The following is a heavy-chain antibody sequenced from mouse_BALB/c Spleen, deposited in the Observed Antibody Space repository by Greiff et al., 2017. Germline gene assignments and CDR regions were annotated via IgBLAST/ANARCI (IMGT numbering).Heavy chain of an antibody. J-gene: IGHJ2*01. CDR3: ARGRGNFDY. CDR2: ISSGGST. V-gene: IGHV5-6-5*01. CDR1: GFTFSSYA. Sequence: DVMLVESGGGLVKPGGSLKLSCAASGFTFSSYAMSWVRQTPEKRLEWVASISSGGSTYYPDSVKGRFTISRDNARNILYLQMSSLRSEDTAMYYCARGRGNFDYWGQGTTLTVSS.